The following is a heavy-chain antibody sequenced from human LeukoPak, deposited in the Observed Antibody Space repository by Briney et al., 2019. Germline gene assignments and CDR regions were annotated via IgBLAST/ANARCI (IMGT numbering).Heavy chain of an antibody. CDR2: FDPEDGET. J-gene: IGHJ4*02. Sequence: VASVKVSCKVSGYTLTELSMHWVRQAPGKGLEWMGGFDPEDGETIYAQKFQGRVTMTEDTSTDTAYMELSSLRSEDTAVYYCATFIGYCSGGSCYSGVYFDYWGQGTLVTVSS. V-gene: IGHV1-24*01. CDR3: ATFIGYCSGGSCYSGVYFDY. D-gene: IGHD2-15*01. CDR1: GYTLTELS.